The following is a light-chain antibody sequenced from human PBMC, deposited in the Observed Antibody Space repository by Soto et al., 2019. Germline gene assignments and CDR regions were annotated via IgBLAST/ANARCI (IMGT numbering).Light chain of an antibody. CDR3: QQFNNWPRT. CDR1: QSVSSN. V-gene: IGKV3-15*01. CDR2: GAS. Sequence: EIVMTQSPATLSVSPGERATLSCRASQSVSSNLAWYQQKPGQAPRLLIYGASTRATGIPARFSGSGSGTEFTLTISSLRSEDYAVYYCQQFNNWPRTFGQGTMVEIK. J-gene: IGKJ1*01.